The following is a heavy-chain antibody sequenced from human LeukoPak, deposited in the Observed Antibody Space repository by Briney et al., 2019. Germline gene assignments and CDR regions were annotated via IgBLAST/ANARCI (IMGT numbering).Heavy chain of an antibody. J-gene: IGHJ4*02. V-gene: IGHV1-69*06. CDR1: GGTFSSYA. CDR3: ARAVSGSYSFDF. Sequence: ASVKVSCKASGGTFSSYAISWVRQAPGQGLEWMGGIIPIFGTANYAQKFQGRVTITADKSTSTAYMELSSLRSEDMAVYYCARAVSGSYSFDFWGQGTLVTVSS. D-gene: IGHD1-26*01. CDR2: IIPIFGTA.